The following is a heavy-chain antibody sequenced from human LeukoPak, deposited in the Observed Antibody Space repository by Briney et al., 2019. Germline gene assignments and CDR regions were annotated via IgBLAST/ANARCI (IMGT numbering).Heavy chain of an antibody. Sequence: SGGSLRLSCAASGFTFSSYSMNWVRQAPGKGLEWVSYITSSSSTIYHADSVKGRFTISRDNAKNSLYLQMNSLRAEDTAVYYCARVGVGSWYYFDYWGQGTLVTVSS. J-gene: IGHJ4*02. CDR2: ITSSSSTI. CDR3: ARVGVGSWYYFDY. V-gene: IGHV3-48*04. D-gene: IGHD6-13*01. CDR1: GFTFSSYS.